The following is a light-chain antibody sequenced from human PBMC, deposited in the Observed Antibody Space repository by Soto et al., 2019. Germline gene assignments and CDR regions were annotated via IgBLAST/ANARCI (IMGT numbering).Light chain of an antibody. Sequence: QSVLTQPASVSGSTGQSITISCTGTSSDFGHYNLVSWYQQHPGKVPKLILFEVNTRPSGVSGRFSGSKSGNTASLTISGLQAEDEADYYCCSFTSSNTHVFGTGTKSPS. CDR1: SSDFGHYNL. J-gene: IGLJ1*01. CDR3: CSFTSSNTHV. V-gene: IGLV2-23*02. CDR2: EVN.